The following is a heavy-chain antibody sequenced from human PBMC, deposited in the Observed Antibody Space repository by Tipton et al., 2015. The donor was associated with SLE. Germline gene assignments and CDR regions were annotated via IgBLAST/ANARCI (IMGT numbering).Heavy chain of an antibody. J-gene: IGHJ4*02. V-gene: IGHV1-18*01. CDR3: ARETRGSADYFDY. CDR1: GGTFSSYA. D-gene: IGHD6-25*01. CDR2: ISTYNAKT. Sequence: QSGAEVKKPGSSVKVSCKASGGTFSSYAISWVRQAPGQGLEWMGWISTYNAKTNYPQKLQGRVTMTTDTSTSTVYMELTGLRSDDTAVYYCARETRGSADYFDYWGQGTLVTVSS.